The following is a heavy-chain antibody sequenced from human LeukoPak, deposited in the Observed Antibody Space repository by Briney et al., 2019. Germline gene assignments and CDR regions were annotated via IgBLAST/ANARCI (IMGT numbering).Heavy chain of an antibody. CDR1: GFTFSSYA. Sequence: GASLRLSCAASGFTFSSYAMTWVRQAPGKGLEGVSAISGSGGSTYYADSVKGRFTISRDNSKNTLYLQMNSLRAEDTAVYYCANSIVVPADIPYYYYYYGMDVWGQGTTVTVSS. J-gene: IGHJ6*02. CDR3: ANSIVVPADIPYYYYYYGMDV. V-gene: IGHV3-23*01. D-gene: IGHD2-2*01. CDR2: ISGSGGST.